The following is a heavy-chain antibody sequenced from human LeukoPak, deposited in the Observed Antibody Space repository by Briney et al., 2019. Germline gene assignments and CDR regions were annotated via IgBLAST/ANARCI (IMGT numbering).Heavy chain of an antibody. CDR2: INPTGGST. J-gene: IGHJ3*02. D-gene: IGHD2-21*02. CDR1: GYTFTSYF. Sequence: ASVKVSCKASGYTFTSYFIHWVRQAPGEVLEWMGIINPTGGSTRYAQKFQGRVTMTRDTSTSTVYMELSSLRSEDTAVYYCARGRVTATDGFDIWGQGTTVIVSS. V-gene: IGHV1-46*01. CDR3: ARGRVTATDGFDI.